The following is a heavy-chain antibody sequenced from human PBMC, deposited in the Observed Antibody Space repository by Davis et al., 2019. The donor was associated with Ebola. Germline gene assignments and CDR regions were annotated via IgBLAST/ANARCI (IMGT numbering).Heavy chain of an antibody. D-gene: IGHD2-15*01. CDR3: AAGGLGGGFDI. J-gene: IGHJ3*02. CDR1: GYTFTSYY. V-gene: IGHV1-46*01. Sequence: AASVKVSCKASGYTFTSYYMHWVRQAPGQGLEWMGIINPSGGSTSYAQKFQGRVTMTRDTSTSTVYMELSSLRSDDTAVYYCAAGGLGGGFDIWGHGTMVTVSS. CDR2: INPSGGST.